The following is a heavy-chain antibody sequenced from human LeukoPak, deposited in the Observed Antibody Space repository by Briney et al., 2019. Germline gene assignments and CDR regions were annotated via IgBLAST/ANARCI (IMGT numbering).Heavy chain of an antibody. J-gene: IGHJ4*02. CDR1: GGSISSYY. V-gene: IGHV4-59*01. D-gene: IGHD5-12*01. CDR2: IYYSGST. Sequence: SETLSLTCAVSGGSISSYYWSWIRQPPGKGLEWIGYIYYSGSTNYNPSLKSRVTISVDTSKNQFSLKLSSVTAADTAVYYCARGGMVATGGYFDYWGQGTLVTVSS. CDR3: ARGGMVATGGYFDY.